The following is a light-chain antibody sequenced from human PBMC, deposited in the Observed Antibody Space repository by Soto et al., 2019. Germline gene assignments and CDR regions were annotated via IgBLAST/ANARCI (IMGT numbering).Light chain of an antibody. Sequence: HSALTHPASVSGSPGQSITISCTGTSSDVGGYNYVSWYQQHPGKAPKLMIYDVSYRPSGVSNRFSGSKSGNTASLTISGLQAEDESDYYCSSYTSSSTRVFGPGTQLTVL. CDR1: SSDVGGYNY. J-gene: IGLJ1*01. CDR2: DVS. CDR3: SSYTSSSTRV. V-gene: IGLV2-14*01.